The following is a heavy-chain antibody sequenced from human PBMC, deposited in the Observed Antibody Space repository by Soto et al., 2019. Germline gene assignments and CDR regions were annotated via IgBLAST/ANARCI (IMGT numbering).Heavy chain of an antibody. J-gene: IGHJ6*02. CDR1: GYTLTELS. CDR2: FDPEDGET. CDR3: ATKGRWYVGYYYYGMDV. D-gene: IGHD6-13*01. Sequence: QVQLVQSGAEVKKPGASVKVSCKVSGYTLTELSMHWVRQAPGKGLEWMGGFDPEDGETIYAQKFQGRVTMTEDTSTDTAYMELSSLRSEDMAVYYCATKGRWYVGYYYYGMDVWGQATTVTVSS. V-gene: IGHV1-24*01.